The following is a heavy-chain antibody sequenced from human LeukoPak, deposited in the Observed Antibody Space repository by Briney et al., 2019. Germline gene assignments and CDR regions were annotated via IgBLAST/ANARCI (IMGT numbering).Heavy chain of an antibody. V-gene: IGHV3-23*03. D-gene: IGHD2-15*01. J-gene: IGHJ4*02. CDR3: ARVGYVFGFNFDY. CDR1: GFTFNDYA. Sequence: QPGGSLRLSCTASGFTFNDYAMNWVRQAPGKGLEWVSVLYSGGSTYYADSVKGRFTISRDNSKNTLYLQMNSLRAEDTAVYYCARVGYVFGFNFDYWGQGTLVTVSS. CDR2: LYSGGST.